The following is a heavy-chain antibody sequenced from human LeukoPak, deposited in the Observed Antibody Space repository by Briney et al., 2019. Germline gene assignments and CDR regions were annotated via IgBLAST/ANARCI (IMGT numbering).Heavy chain of an antibody. CDR3: ANQRRIRGSKCAFDI. D-gene: IGHD2-15*01. V-gene: IGHV1-69*01. CDR2: IIPIFGTA. Sequence: SVQVSCQASGGTFSSYAISWVRQAPGQGLEWMGGIIPIFGTANYAQKFQGRVTNTADEYTRTAYIELSSLRSEDTVVYYCANQRRIRGSKCAFDIWGQGTMVTVSS. CDR1: GGTFSSYA. J-gene: IGHJ3*02.